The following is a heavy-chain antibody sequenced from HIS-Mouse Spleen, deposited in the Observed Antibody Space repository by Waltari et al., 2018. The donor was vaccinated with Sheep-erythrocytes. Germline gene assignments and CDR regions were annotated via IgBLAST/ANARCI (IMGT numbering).Heavy chain of an antibody. CDR2: IYSSGST. Sequence: QLQLQESGPGLVKPSETLSLTCTVSGGSISSSSYYWGWIRQPPGKGLEWIGSIYSSGSTYYTPSLKSRVTISVDTSKNQFSLKLSSVTAADTAVYYCARVSVAARFDYWGQGTLVTVSS. J-gene: IGHJ4*02. D-gene: IGHD6-6*01. V-gene: IGHV4-39*07. CDR3: ARVSVAARFDY. CDR1: GGSISSSSYY.